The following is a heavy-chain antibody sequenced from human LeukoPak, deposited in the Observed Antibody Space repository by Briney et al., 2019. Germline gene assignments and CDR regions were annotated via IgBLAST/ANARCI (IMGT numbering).Heavy chain of an antibody. CDR3: ARKGYDYVISATSGAFDI. CDR1: GFTFSRYN. J-gene: IGHJ3*02. D-gene: IGHD3-10*02. Sequence: GGSLTLSCTASGFTFSRYNMNWLRQTPGKGLEWVSSICSSRSYIYYAYRVGRVFIIFREIDKNSLYLQMQSLRAEDTAVYFCARKGYDYVISATSGAFDIWGQGTMVTVSS. V-gene: IGHV3-21*01. CDR2: ICSSRSYI.